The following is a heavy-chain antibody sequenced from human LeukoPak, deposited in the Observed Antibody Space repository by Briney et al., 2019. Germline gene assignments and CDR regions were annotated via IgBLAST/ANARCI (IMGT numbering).Heavy chain of an antibody. D-gene: IGHD6-13*01. CDR1: GFTFGDYA. CDR2: IKSKTDGGTT. V-gene: IGHV3-15*01. Sequence: PGGSLRLSCTASGFTFGDYAMSWVRQAPGKGLEWVGRIKSKTDGGTTDYAAPVKGRFTISRDDSKNTLYLQMNSLKTEDTAVYYCTTHSSSWVDNFDYWGQGTLVTVSS. J-gene: IGHJ4*02. CDR3: TTHSSSWVDNFDY.